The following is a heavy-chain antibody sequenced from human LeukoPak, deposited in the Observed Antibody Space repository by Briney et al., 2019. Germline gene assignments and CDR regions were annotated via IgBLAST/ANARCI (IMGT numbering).Heavy chain of an antibody. CDR3: AKAMYYYDSSGFNFPGD. CDR2: ISYDGSNK. CDR1: GFTFSSYG. V-gene: IGHV3-30*18. Sequence: PGRSLRLSCAASGFTFSSYGMHWVRQAPGKGLEWVAVISYDGSNKYYADSVKGRFTISRDNSKNTLSLQMNSLRAEDTAVYYCAKAMYYYDSSGFNFPGDWGQGTLVTVSS. J-gene: IGHJ4*02. D-gene: IGHD3-22*01.